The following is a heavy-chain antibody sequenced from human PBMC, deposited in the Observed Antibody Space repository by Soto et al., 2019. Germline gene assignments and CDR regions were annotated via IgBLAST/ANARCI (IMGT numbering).Heavy chain of an antibody. CDR3: ARDLGGITIFGVVNRFYP. J-gene: IGHJ5*02. V-gene: IGHV1-3*01. CDR1: GYTFTSYA. Sequence: ASVKVSCKASGYTFTSYAMHWVRQAPGQRLEWMGWINAGNGNTKYSQKFQGRVTITRDTSASTAYMELSSLRSEDTAVYYCARDLGGITIFGVVNRFYPWGQGTLVPVSS. CDR2: INAGNGNT. D-gene: IGHD3-3*01.